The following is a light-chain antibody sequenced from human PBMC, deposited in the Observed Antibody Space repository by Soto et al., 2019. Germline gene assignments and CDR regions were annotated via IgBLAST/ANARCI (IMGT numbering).Light chain of an antibody. CDR1: QSVLYSSNNKNY. CDR3: QQYYSTPRT. CDR2: CSS. Sequence: DIVMTQSPDSLAVSLGERATINCKSSQSVLYSSNNKNYLAWYQQKPGQTPKLLIYCSSTRDSGVPDRFSCSRSGTDFPLTSSSRQAEDVAFYYFQQYYSTPRTFGQCTKVEIK. V-gene: IGKV4-1*01. J-gene: IGKJ1*01.